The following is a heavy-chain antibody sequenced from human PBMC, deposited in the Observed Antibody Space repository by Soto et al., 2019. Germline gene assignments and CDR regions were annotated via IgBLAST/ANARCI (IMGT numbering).Heavy chain of an antibody. J-gene: IGHJ6*04. V-gene: IGHV1-2*04. CDR3: ARGLCSGGNCYNMDV. CDR1: GYTFPDYY. CDR2: INAKSGGT. D-gene: IGHD2-15*01. Sequence: GASVKVSCKASGYTFPDYYMHWVRQAPGQGLEWMGWINAKSGGTDFAQNFQGWVTLTRDTSINTAYMELSRLRSDDTAVYYCARGLCSGGNCYNMDVWGKGTMVTLSS.